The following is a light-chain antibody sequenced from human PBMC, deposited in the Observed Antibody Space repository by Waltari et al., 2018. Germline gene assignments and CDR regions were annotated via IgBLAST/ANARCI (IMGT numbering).Light chain of an antibody. J-gene: IGLJ2*01. CDR2: EVT. CDR3: SSHANTYNFAHVV. V-gene: IGLV2-23*02. Sequence: QSALTQPASVSGSPGQSITISCTGPSSDIGPYNYAPWYQQHPGKAPKMMIYEVTKRPSGVSYRFSGSKSGNTASLTISGLRAEDEADYYCSSHANTYNFAHVVFGGGTKLTVL. CDR1: SSDIGPYNY.